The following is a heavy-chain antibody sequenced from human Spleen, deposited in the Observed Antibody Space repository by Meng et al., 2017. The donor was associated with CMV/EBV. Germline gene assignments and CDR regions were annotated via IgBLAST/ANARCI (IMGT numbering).Heavy chain of an antibody. V-gene: IGHV4-59*01. CDR2: IYDSGRT. CDR1: GGSISSYY. J-gene: IGHJ5*02. Sequence: SETLSLTCTVSGGSISSYYWSWIRQTPGKGLEWIGYIYDSGRTNYKPSLKSRVTISLDTSKNQFSLKLTSMTAADTAVYYCARSRKYQILRHFDPWGQGTLVTVSS. D-gene: IGHD2-2*01. CDR3: ARSRKYQILRHFDP.